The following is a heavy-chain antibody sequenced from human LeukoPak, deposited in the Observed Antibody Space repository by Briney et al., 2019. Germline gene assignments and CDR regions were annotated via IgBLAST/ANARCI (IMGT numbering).Heavy chain of an antibody. Sequence: ASVKVSCKASGYTFTSYGISWVRQAPGQGLEWMGIINPSGGSTSYAQKFQGRVTMTRDTSTSTVYMELSSLRSEDTAVYYCAREDGRGGYGMDVWGQGTTVTVSS. CDR1: GYTFTSYG. D-gene: IGHD5-24*01. CDR2: INPSGGST. CDR3: AREDGRGGYGMDV. V-gene: IGHV1-46*01. J-gene: IGHJ6*02.